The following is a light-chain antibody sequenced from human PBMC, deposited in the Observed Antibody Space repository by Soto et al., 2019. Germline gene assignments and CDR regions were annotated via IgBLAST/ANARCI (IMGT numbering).Light chain of an antibody. J-gene: IGKJ2*01. V-gene: IGKV3-20*01. CDR1: RSVSVAY. CDR2: GAS. Sequence: EIVLTQSPGTLSLSPGERATLSCRASRSVSVAYLAWYQQKPGQAPKLLIYGASNRATGVPDRFSVSWSGTDFTLTISRLDPEDYAVYYCQQFGSSPYTFGQGTKLEIK. CDR3: QQFGSSPYT.